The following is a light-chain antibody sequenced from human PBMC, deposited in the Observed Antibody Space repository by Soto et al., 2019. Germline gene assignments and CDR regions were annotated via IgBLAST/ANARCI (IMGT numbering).Light chain of an antibody. CDR2: DAS. J-gene: IGKJ5*01. CDR1: QSVSSY. V-gene: IGKV3-11*01. Sequence: EIVLTQSPATLSLSPGERATLSCRASQSVSSYLAWYQQKPGQAPRLLLYDASNRATGIPDRFSGSGSGTDFTLTISSLEPEDFAVYYCQQRSDWPPITFGQGTRLEIK. CDR3: QQRSDWPPIT.